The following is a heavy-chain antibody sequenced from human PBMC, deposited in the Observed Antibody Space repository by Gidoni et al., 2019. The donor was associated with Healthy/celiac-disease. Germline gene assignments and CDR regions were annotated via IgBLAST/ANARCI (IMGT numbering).Heavy chain of an antibody. CDR3: AKGGGRSIAAPLRYYYYYMDV. CDR2: SRGSGGST. D-gene: IGHD6-6*01. CDR1: GFTLSSYA. J-gene: IGHJ6*03. V-gene: IGHV3-23*01. Sequence: EVQLLESGGGLVQPGGSLRLSCAASGFTLSSYALGGVRQAAGKGLEWVSASRGSGGSTYYADSVKGRFTISRDNSKNTLYLQMNSLRAEDTAVYYCAKGGGRSIAAPLRYYYYYMDVWGKGTTVTVSS.